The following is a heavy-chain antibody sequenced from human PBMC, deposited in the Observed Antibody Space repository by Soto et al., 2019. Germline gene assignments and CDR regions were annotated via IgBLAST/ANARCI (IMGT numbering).Heavy chain of an antibody. Sequence: GASVKVSCKASGYTFTSYYMHWVRQAPGQGLEWMGIINPSGGSTSYAQKFQGRVTMTRDTSTSTVYMELSSLRSEDTAVYYCARDRHDFWSGYPNWFDPWGQGTLVTVSS. CDR1: GYTFTSYY. J-gene: IGHJ5*02. D-gene: IGHD3-3*01. V-gene: IGHV1-46*01. CDR3: ARDRHDFWSGYPNWFDP. CDR2: INPSGGST.